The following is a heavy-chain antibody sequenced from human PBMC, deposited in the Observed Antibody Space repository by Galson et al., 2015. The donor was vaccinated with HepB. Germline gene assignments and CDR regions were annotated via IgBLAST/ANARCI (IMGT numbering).Heavy chain of an antibody. Sequence: SLRLSCAASGFTVSSNYMSWVRQAPGKGLEWVSIIYTGGSTYYTESVKGRFTISRDNSKNTLYLQMNSLRAEDTAVYYCARDEFSSSGYYYGMDVWGQGTTVTVSS. CDR1: GFTVSSNY. CDR2: IYTGGST. J-gene: IGHJ6*02. CDR3: ARDEFSSSGYYYGMDV. V-gene: IGHV3-66*01. D-gene: IGHD6-6*01.